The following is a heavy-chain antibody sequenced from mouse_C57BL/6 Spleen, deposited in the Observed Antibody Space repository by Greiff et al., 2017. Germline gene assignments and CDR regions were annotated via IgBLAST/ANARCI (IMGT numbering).Heavy chain of an antibody. V-gene: IGHV1-9*01. CDR1: GYTFTGYW. Sequence: QVQLKESGAELMKPGASVKLSCKATGYTFTGYWIEWVKQRPGHGLEWIGEILPGSGSTNYNEKFKGKATFTADTSSNTAYMQLSSLTTEDSAIYYCARYGHYYGLYAMDYWGQGTSVTVSS. CDR2: ILPGSGST. CDR3: ARYGHYYGLYAMDY. J-gene: IGHJ4*01. D-gene: IGHD1-2*01.